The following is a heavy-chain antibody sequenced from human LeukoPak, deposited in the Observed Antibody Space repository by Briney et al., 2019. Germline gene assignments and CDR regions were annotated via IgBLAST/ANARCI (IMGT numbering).Heavy chain of an antibody. Sequence: GESLKISCKGSGYKFTNYWIGWVRHMPGKGLEWMGIIYPYDSDTIYSPSFQGQVTISADTSLSTAFLQWSSLKASDSAMYYCARQDYGDFAYWGQGTLVTVSS. V-gene: IGHV5-51*01. CDR3: ARQDYGDFAY. CDR2: IYPYDSDT. CDR1: GYKFTNYW. J-gene: IGHJ4*02. D-gene: IGHD4-17*01.